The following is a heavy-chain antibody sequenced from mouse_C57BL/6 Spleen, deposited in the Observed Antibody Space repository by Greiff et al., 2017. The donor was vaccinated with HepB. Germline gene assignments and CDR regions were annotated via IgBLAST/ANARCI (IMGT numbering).Heavy chain of an antibody. CDR1: GYTFTDYN. Sequence: EVQLQESGPELVKPGASVKMSCKASGYTFTDYNMHWVKQSHGKSLEWIGYINPNNGGTSYNQKFKGKATLTVNKSSSTAYMELRSLTSEDSAVYYCAKGITTRRGDYYAMDYWGQGTSVTVSS. CDR2: INPNNGGT. D-gene: IGHD2-4*01. CDR3: AKGITTRRGDYYAMDY. V-gene: IGHV1-22*01. J-gene: IGHJ4*01.